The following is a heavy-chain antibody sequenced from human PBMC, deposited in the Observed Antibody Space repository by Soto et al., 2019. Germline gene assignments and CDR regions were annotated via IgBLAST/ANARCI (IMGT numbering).Heavy chain of an antibody. D-gene: IGHD6-6*01. CDR1: GYTFTSYD. J-gene: IGHJ5*02. Sequence: QVQLVQSGAEVKKPGASVKVSCKASGYTFTSYDINWVRQATGQGLEWMGWMNPNSGNTGYAQKFQGRVTMTRNTSISTAYMELSSLRSEDTAMYYCVRQSSLTNWFDPWGQGTLVTVSS. CDR2: MNPNSGNT. V-gene: IGHV1-8*01. CDR3: VRQSSLTNWFDP.